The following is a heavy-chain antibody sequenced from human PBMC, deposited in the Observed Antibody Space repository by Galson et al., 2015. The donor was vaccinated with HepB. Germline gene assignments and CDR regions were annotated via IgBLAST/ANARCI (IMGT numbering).Heavy chain of an antibody. CDR1: GFRFNSYV. CDR2: VSSDGSAQ. Sequence: SLRLSCAASGFRFNSYVMHWVRQAPGKGLEWVAVVSSDGSAQLYADSVKGRFTISRDNSKNMLYLQMNSLTTEDTALYYYAGLGDCGGFCLPDYWGQGTLVTVSS. CDR3: AGLGDCGGFCLPDY. J-gene: IGHJ4*02. D-gene: IGHD2-21*01. V-gene: IGHV3-30*03.